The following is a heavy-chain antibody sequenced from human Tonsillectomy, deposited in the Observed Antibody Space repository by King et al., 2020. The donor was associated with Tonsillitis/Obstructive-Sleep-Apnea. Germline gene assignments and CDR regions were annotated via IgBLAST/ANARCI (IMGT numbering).Heavy chain of an antibody. CDR1: GFTFDDYT. J-gene: IGHJ3*02. CDR3: AKIGHNGRYLRGAFDI. D-gene: IGHD1-26*01. CDR2: ISGDGKTT. Sequence: VQLVESGGGVVQPGGSLRLSCAASGFTFDDYTMHWVRQVPGKGLEWVSLISGDGKTTSRVDPVKGRFTISRDNSKNSLYLQMNSLRPEDTALYYCAKIGHNGRYLRGAFDIWGQGTMVTVSS. V-gene: IGHV3-43*02.